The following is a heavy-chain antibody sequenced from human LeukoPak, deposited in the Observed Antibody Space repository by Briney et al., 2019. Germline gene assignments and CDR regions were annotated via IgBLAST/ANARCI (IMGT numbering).Heavy chain of an antibody. Sequence: GGSLRLSCAASGFTFSAYSMNWVRQAPGKGLEWVSSISGSSSYIYYADSVKGRFTTSRDNARNSLYLQMNGLRAEDTAVYYCASGVYYDNWGQGTLVTVSS. CDR1: GFTFSAYS. CDR2: ISGSSSYI. J-gene: IGHJ4*02. V-gene: IGHV3-21*01. D-gene: IGHD3-9*01. CDR3: ASGVYYDN.